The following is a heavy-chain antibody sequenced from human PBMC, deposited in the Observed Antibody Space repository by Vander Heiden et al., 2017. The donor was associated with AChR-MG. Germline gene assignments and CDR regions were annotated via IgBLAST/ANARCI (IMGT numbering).Heavy chain of an antibody. J-gene: IGHJ6*02. V-gene: IGHV3-30*18. CDR3: AKDRAVYRNYYYGMDV. CDR2: ISYDGSNK. D-gene: IGHD2-8*01. Sequence: VHLVESGGAVVHPGRSLALSCAASGFTFSCYGMHCVRQAPGKGLEWVAVISYDGSNKYYADSVKGRFTISRDNSKNTLYLQMNSLRAEDTAVYYCAKDRAVYRNYYYGMDVWCQGTTVTVSS. CDR1: GFTFSCYG.